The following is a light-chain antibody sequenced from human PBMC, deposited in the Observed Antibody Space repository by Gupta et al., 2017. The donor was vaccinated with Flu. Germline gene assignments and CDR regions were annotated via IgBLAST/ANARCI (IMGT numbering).Light chain of an antibody. CDR1: SLRSYY. V-gene: IGLV3-19*01. J-gene: IGLJ2*01. CDR3: NSRDSSGNHLV. Sequence: QGDSLRSYYASWYQQKPGQAPVLVIYGKNNRPSGIPDRFSGSSSGNTASLTITEAHAEDEADYYCNSRDSSGNHLVFGGGTKLTVL. CDR2: GKN.